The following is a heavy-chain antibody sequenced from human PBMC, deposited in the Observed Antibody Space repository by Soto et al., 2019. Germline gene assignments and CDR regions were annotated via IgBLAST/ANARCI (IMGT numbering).Heavy chain of an antibody. Sequence: QVQLVESGGGLIKPGGSLRLSCAASGFTFSDYYMSWIRQAPGKGLEWVSYISSSGGTISYADSVKGRFTISRDNAKNSLYLQMNSLRAEDTAVYYCARAMYSSKTDFDYWGQGILVTVSS. J-gene: IGHJ4*02. V-gene: IGHV3-11*01. CDR1: GFTFSDYY. CDR3: ARAMYSSKTDFDY. CDR2: ISSSGGTI. D-gene: IGHD6-13*01.